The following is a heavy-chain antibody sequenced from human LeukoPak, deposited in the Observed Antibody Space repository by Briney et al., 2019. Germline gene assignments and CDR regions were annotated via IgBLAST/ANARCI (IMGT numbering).Heavy chain of an antibody. CDR1: GGSISSYY. V-gene: IGHV4-59*01. D-gene: IGHD3-22*01. J-gene: IGHJ4*02. CDR2: IYYSGNT. Sequence: PSETLSLTCTVSGGSISSYYWSWIRQPPGKGLEWIGYIYYSGNTNYNPSLRSRVSISVDTSKNQFSLKLSSVTAADTAVYYCARSMYYYDSSGYYYGGVYYWGQGTLVTVSS. CDR3: ARSMYYYDSSGYYYGGVYY.